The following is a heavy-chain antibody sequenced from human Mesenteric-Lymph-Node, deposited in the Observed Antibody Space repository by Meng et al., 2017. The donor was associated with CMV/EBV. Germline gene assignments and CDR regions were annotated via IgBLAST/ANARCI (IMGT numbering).Heavy chain of an antibody. J-gene: IGHJ4*02. CDR3: ARDYKGVKYCSSTSCYPPGY. CDR1: GFTVSSTS. Sequence: GGSLRLSCVVSGFTVSSTSMNWVRQPPGKGLEWVTFIRFDGNNQFYSDSVKGRFTVSRDNSKNTLYLQMNSLRAEDTAVYYCARDYKGVKYCSSTSCYPPGYWGQGTLVTVSS. CDR2: IRFDGNNQ. D-gene: IGHD2-2*01. V-gene: IGHV3-30*02.